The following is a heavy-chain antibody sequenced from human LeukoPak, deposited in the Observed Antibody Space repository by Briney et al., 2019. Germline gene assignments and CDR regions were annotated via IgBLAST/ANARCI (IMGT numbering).Heavy chain of an antibody. Sequence: GSRRLSCAASGFTFSSYWMHWVCQAPGKGLVWVSHINTDGATTNYADSVKGRFTISRDNAKNTLYLQMNSLRAEDTAVYYCARSGNFGSFDYWGQARVDAVSS. V-gene: IGHV3-74*01. D-gene: IGHD5-12*01. CDR2: INTDGATT. J-gene: IGHJ4*02. CDR1: GFTFSSYW. CDR3: ARSGNFGSFDY.